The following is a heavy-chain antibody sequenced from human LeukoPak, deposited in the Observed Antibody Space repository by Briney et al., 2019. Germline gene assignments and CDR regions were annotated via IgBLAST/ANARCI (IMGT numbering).Heavy chain of an antibody. Sequence: PGGSLRLSCAASGFTFSSYGMHWVRQAPGKGLEWVAVISYDGSNKYYADSVKGRFTISRDNPKNTLYLQMNSLRAEDTAVYYCAKDERVVYAIWGSGTPGGSFDYWGQGTLVTVSS. CDR3: AKDERVVYAIWGSGTPGGSFDY. D-gene: IGHD2-8*02. J-gene: IGHJ4*02. CDR2: ISYDGSNK. V-gene: IGHV3-30*18. CDR1: GFTFSSYG.